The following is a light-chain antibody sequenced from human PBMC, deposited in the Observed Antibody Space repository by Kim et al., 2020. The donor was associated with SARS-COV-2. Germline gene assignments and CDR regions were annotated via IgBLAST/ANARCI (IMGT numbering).Light chain of an antibody. CDR1: TRAGTPTHC. CDR2: DTG. V-gene: IGLV7-46*01. Sequence: PAGTRTLTFASSTRAGTPTHCPCWFQKKPGEVPRTLIFDTGSRHSWTPARFSGSLSGDKAVLTLAGAQPEDEGDYYCLLSFSGIRVFGGGTQLTVL. J-gene: IGLJ3*02. CDR3: LLSFSGIRV.